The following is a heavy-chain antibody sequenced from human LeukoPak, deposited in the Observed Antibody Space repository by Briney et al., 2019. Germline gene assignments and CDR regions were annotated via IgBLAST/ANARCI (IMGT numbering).Heavy chain of an antibody. Sequence: ASVTVSCKASGYTFTGYYMHWVRQAPGQGLEWMGWINPNSGGTSYAQNFQGRVTMTRDTSVTTAYMELSSLTSDDTAVYYCARGCTGGGCSNSPIFDYWGQGTLVTVSS. J-gene: IGHJ4*02. V-gene: IGHV1-2*02. CDR2: INPNSGGT. CDR3: ARGCTGGGCSNSPIFDY. D-gene: IGHD2-15*01. CDR1: GYTFTGYY.